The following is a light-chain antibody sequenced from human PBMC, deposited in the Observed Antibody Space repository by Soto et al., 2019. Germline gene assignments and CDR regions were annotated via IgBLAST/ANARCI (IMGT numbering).Light chain of an antibody. CDR2: YDS. Sequence: SYELTQPPSVSVAPGKTARITCGGNNIGSKSVHWYQQKPGQAPVLVIYYDSDRPSGIPVRFSGSNSGHTATLTISRVEAGDEADYYCQVWDSSSDVVFGGGTKVTVL. CDR3: QVWDSSSDVV. J-gene: IGLJ2*01. CDR1: NIGSKS. V-gene: IGLV3-21*04.